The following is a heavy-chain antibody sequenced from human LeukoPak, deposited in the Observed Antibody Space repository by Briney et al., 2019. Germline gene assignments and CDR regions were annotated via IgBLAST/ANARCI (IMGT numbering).Heavy chain of an antibody. CDR1: GFTFSSYL. CDR2: IKQDGSEK. J-gene: IGHJ4*02. CDR3: ASQGFDY. V-gene: IGHV3-7*01. Sequence: GGSLRLSCAASGFTFSSYLMSWVRQAPGKGLEWVANIKQDGSEKYYVDSVKGRFTISRDNAKNSLYLQMNSLRAEDTAVYYCASQGFDYWGQGTLVTVSS.